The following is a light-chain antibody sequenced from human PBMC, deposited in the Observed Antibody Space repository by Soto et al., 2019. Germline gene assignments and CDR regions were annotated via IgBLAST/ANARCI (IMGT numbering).Light chain of an antibody. Sequence: ESVLTQSPRTLSLSPGERATLACRASQSVSSSYLAWYQQKPGQAPRLLIYGASSRATGIPDRFSGSGSGTDFTLTISSLEPEDFAVYYCQQYGVTRSSGGGTTVDIK. J-gene: IGKJ4*01. CDR2: GAS. CDR1: QSVSSSY. CDR3: QQYGVTRS. V-gene: IGKV3-20*01.